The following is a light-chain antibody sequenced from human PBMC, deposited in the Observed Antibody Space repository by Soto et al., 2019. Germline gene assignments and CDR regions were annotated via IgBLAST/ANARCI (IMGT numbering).Light chain of an antibody. Sequence: ELVLTQYPGTLSLSPGERATLSCRASQRMSSNYLAWYQQKPGQAPRLLIYATSSRATGIPDRFSGSGSGTAFTLTISRLEPEDFAVYDCQQYGTLPPRYTFGQGTKLEIK. CDR3: QQYGTLPPRYT. V-gene: IGKV3-20*01. CDR2: ATS. CDR1: QRMSSNY. J-gene: IGKJ2*01.